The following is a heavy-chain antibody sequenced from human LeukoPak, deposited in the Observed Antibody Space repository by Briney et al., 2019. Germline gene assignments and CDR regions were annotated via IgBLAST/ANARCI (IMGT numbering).Heavy chain of an antibody. J-gene: IGHJ5*02. Sequence: SETLSLTCTVSGYSISSGYYWGWIRQPPGKGLEWIGSIYHSGSTYYNPSLKSRVTISVDTSKNQFSLKLSSVTAADTAVYYCARGRYYYDSSAPGDTNWFDPWGQGTLVTVSS. CDR3: ARGRYYYDSSAPGDTNWFDP. CDR1: GYSISSGYY. D-gene: IGHD3-22*01. CDR2: IYHSGST. V-gene: IGHV4-38-2*02.